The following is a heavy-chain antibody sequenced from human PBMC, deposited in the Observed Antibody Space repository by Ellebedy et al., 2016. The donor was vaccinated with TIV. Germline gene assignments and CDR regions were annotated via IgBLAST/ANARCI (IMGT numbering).Heavy chain of an antibody. CDR2: ISGNGGRA. D-gene: IGHD6-19*01. CDR3: AKDASSGWFEAFDI. V-gene: IGHV3-23*01. Sequence: GESLKISCAASGFTFSSYAMNWVRQPPGKGLQWVSAISGNGGRAYYSDSVQGRFAISRDNSKNTLYLQMYSLTAEDTAVYYCAKDASSGWFEAFDIWGQGTVVTVSS. CDR1: GFTFSSYA. J-gene: IGHJ3*02.